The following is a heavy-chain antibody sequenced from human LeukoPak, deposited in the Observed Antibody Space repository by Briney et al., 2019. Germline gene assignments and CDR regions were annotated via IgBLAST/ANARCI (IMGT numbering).Heavy chain of an antibody. Sequence: VASVKVSCKASGYTFTSYFISWVRQDPGQGLEWMGWISVYNSNTNYAQKLQDRVTMSTDKSTSTAYMELRSLRSDDTAVYYCARVGLPTWYYYFDYWGQGTLVTVSS. CDR2: ISVYNSNT. V-gene: IGHV1-18*01. J-gene: IGHJ4*02. CDR1: GYTFTSYF. D-gene: IGHD1-7*01. CDR3: ARVGLPTWYYYFDY.